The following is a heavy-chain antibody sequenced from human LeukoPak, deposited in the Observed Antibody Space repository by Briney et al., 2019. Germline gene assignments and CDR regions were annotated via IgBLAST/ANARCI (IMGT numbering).Heavy chain of an antibody. CDR2: ISYDGSNK. J-gene: IGHJ4*02. V-gene: IGHV3-30-3*01. CDR1: GFTFSSYA. D-gene: IGHD3-10*01. Sequence: PGGSLRLSCAASGFTFSSYAMHWVRQAPGKGLEWVAVISYDGSNKYYADSVKGRFTISRDNSKNTLYLQMNSLRAEDTAVYYCAKVSVRGVKGLYYFDYWGQGTLVTVSS. CDR3: AKVSVRGVKGLYYFDY.